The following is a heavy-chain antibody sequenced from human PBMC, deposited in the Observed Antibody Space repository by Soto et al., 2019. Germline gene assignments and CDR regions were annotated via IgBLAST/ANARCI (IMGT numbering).Heavy chain of an antibody. J-gene: IGHJ4*02. V-gene: IGHV3-21*06. Sequence: GGSLRLSCAASGLTFTRHSMNWVRQAPGKGLEWVPSISSTTNYIYYGDSMKGRFTISRDNAKNSLYLEMNSLRAEDTAVYYCARESEDLTSNFDYWGQGTLVTVSS. CDR1: GLTFTRHS. CDR3: ARESEDLTSNFDY. CDR2: ISSTTNYI.